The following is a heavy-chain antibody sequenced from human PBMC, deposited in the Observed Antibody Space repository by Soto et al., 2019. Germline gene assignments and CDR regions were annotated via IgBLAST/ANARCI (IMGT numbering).Heavy chain of an antibody. J-gene: IGHJ4*02. D-gene: IGHD3-16*01. CDR1: GFTFSSYA. V-gene: IGHV3-30-3*01. CDR2: ISYDGSNK. CDR3: ARAYEGDYFDY. Sequence: QVQLVESGGGVVQPGRSLRLSWAASGFTFSSYAMHWVRQAQGKGLEWVAVISYDGSNKYYADSVKGRFTISRDNSKNTLYLQMNSLRAEDTAVYYCARAYEGDYFDYWGQGTLVTVSS.